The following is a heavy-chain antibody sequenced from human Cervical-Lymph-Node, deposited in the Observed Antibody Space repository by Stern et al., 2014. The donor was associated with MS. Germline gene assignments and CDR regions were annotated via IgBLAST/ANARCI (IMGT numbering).Heavy chain of an antibody. D-gene: IGHD3-9*01. CDR2: INTNTGNP. Sequence: VQLVESGSELKKPGASVKVSCKASGYTFTSYAMNWVRQAPGQGLEWMGWINTNTGNPTYAQGFTGRFVFSLDTSVSTAYLQISSLKAEDTAVYYCARESRLRYFDWLSLMDYWGQGTLVTVSS. V-gene: IGHV7-4-1*02. J-gene: IGHJ4*02. CDR3: ARESRLRYFDWLSLMDY. CDR1: GYTFTSYA.